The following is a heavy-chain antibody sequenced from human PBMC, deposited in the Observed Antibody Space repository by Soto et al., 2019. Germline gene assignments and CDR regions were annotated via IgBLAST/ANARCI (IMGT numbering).Heavy chain of an antibody. Sequence: QVRLVQSGVEVKKPGDSVNVSCKASGYTFTRYGIAWVRQAPGQGLEWMGWISGYNGNRNYVEKFQGRLTMTTDTSTSTAYMELRSLRSDDTAVYYCAKIAVFGIVLGGKGLDPWGQGTLVTVSS. CDR2: ISGYNGNR. CDR1: GYTFTRYG. CDR3: AKIAVFGIVLGGKGLDP. V-gene: IGHV1-18*01. J-gene: IGHJ5*02. D-gene: IGHD3-3*01.